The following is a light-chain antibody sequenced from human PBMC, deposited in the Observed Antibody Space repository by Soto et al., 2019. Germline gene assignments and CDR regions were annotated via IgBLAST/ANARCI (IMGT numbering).Light chain of an antibody. V-gene: IGKV3-20*01. J-gene: IGKJ1*01. Sequence: EIVLTQSPGTLSLSPGVRATLSCRASQSVSSNYLAWYQQKPGQAPRLLIYGASSRATGIPDRFGGSGSGTDFTLTISRLEPEDFAVYYCQQYGSSPRTFGQGTKVEIK. CDR3: QQYGSSPRT. CDR2: GAS. CDR1: QSVSSNY.